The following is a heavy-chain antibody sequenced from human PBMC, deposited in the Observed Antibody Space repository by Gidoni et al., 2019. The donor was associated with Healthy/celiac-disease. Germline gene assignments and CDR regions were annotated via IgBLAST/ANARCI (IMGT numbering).Heavy chain of an antibody. V-gene: IGHV4-34*01. CDR2: SNHSGST. J-gene: IGHJ5*02. Sequence: QVQLQQWGAGLLKPSETLSLTSAVYGGSFSVYYWSWIRQPPGKGLEWIGESNHSGSTNYNPSLKSRVTISVDTSKNQFSLKLSSVTAADTAVYYCARGIAAAGHNWFDPWGQGTLVTVSS. CDR3: ARGIAAAGHNWFDP. CDR1: GGSFSVYY. D-gene: IGHD6-13*01.